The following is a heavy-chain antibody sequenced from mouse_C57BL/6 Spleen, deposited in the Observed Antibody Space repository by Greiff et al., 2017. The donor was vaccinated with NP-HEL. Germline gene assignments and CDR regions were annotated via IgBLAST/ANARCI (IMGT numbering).Heavy chain of an antibody. V-gene: IGHV1-64*01. CDR2: IHPNSGST. D-gene: IGHD2-9*01. CDR1: GYTFTSYW. Sequence: QVQLQQPGAELVKPGASVKLSCKASGYTFTSYWMHWVKQRPGQGLEWIGMIHPNSGSTNYNEKFKSKATLTVDKSSSTAYMQRSSLTSEDSAVYYCARPYYGSSFAYWGQGTLVTVSA. CDR3: ARPYYGSSFAY. J-gene: IGHJ3*01.